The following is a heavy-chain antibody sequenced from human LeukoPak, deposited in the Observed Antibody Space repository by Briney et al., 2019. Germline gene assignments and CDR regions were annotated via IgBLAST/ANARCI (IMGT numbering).Heavy chain of an antibody. CDR2: INHSGST. V-gene: IGHV4-34*01. CDR3: ARVPGYSSGWYWFDP. CDR1: GGSFSGYY. Sequence: PSETLSLTCAVYGGSFSGYYWSWIRQPPGKGLEWIGEINHSGSTNYNPSLKSRVTISVDTSKIQFSLKLSSVTAADTAVYYCARVPGYSSGWYWFDPWGQGTLVTVSS. J-gene: IGHJ5*02. D-gene: IGHD6-19*01.